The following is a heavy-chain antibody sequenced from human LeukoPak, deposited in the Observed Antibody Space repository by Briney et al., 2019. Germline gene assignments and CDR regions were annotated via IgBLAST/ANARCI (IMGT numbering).Heavy chain of an antibody. D-gene: IGHD2-2*01. CDR3: ARDVSLYCSSATCFHDAFDI. J-gene: IGHJ3*02. CDR2: IYSGGST. Sequence: GGSLRLSCAASGFTVSSSYMSWVRQAPGKGLEWVSVIYSGGSTDYADSVKGRFAISRDNSKNTLYLQMNSLRAEDTAVYYCARDVSLYCSSATCFHDAFDIWGQGTMVTVSS. CDR1: GFTVSSSY. V-gene: IGHV3-66*02.